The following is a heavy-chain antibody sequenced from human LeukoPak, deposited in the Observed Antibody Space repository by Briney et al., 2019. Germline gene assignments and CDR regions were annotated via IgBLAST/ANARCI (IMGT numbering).Heavy chain of an antibody. Sequence: VASVKVSCKASGYTFSSYSISWVRQAPGQGLEWMGRISAYNINTNYAQKFQGRVTMTTDTATSTAYMELRSLRSDDTAVYYCAKTGHTKYYYYMDIWGKGTTVTVSS. J-gene: IGHJ6*03. CDR2: ISAYNINT. D-gene: IGHD1-1*01. V-gene: IGHV1-18*01. CDR3: AKTGHTKYYYYMDI. CDR1: GYTFSSYS.